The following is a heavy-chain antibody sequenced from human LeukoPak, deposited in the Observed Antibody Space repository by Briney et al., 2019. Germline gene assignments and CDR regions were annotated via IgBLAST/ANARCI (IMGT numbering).Heavy chain of an antibody. V-gene: IGHV1-8*01. CDR1: GYTFTSYD. Sequence: GASVKVSCKASGYTFTSYDINWVRQATGQGLEWMGWMNPNSGNTGYAQKFQGRVTMTRNTSISTAYMELSSLRSEDTAVYYCASSDCGGDCYSEYFQHWGQGTLVTVSS. CDR2: MNPNSGNT. D-gene: IGHD2-21*02. CDR3: ASSDCGGDCYSEYFQH. J-gene: IGHJ1*01.